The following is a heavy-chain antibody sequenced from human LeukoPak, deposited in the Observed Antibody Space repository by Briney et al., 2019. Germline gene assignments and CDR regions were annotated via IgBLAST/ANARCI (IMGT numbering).Heavy chain of an antibody. CDR3: AREAHYGGNQPYYYGMDV. CDR1: GFTFSSYA. Sequence: GGSLRLSCAASGFTFSSYAMSWVRQAPGKGLEWVANIKQDGSEKYYVDSVKGRFTISRDNAKNSLYLQMNSLRAEDTAVYYCAREAHYGGNQPYYYGMDVWGQGTTVTVSS. CDR2: IKQDGSEK. J-gene: IGHJ6*02. V-gene: IGHV3-7*01. D-gene: IGHD4-23*01.